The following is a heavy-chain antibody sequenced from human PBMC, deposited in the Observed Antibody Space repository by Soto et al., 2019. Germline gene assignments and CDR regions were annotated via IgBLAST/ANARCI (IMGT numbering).Heavy chain of an antibody. V-gene: IGHV1-18*01. CDR2: ISAYNGNT. J-gene: IGHJ5*02. CDR1: GYTFTSYG. Sequence: ASVKVSCKASGYTFTSYGISWVRQAPGQGLEWMGWISAYNGNTNYAQKLQGRVTMTTDTSTSTAYMELRSLRSDDTAVYYCARVVGATLYNWFDPWGQGTLVTVSS. D-gene: IGHD1-26*01. CDR3: ARVVGATLYNWFDP.